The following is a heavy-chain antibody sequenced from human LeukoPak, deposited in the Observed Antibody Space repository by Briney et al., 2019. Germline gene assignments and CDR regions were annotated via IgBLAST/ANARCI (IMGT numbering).Heavy chain of an antibody. CDR2: IWYDGSNK. Sequence: PGGSLRLSCAASGYPFSGSDIHWVRQAPGKGLEWVAVIWYDGSNKYYADSVKGRFTISRDNSKNTLYLQMNSLRAEDTAVYYCARDSRFRNYYDSSGHDYWGQGTLVTVSS. D-gene: IGHD3-22*01. J-gene: IGHJ4*02. CDR3: ARDSRFRNYYDSSGHDY. CDR1: GYPFSGSD. V-gene: IGHV3-33*08.